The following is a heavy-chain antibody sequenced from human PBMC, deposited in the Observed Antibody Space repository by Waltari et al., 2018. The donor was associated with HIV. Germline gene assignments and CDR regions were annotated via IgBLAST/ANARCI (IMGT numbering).Heavy chain of an antibody. V-gene: IGHV4-39*01. D-gene: IGHD3-10*01. CDR3: ARLPKARGVAVDF. Sequence: QLQLQESGPGLVTPSETLSLTCPVSGVSIRSPLYHWGWIRQPPGKGLEWIGNVYQSGITYYSPSLKSRVTISLDPPKNQFSLKVTSVAAADTAVYYCARLPKARGVAVDFWGHGTLVTVSS. CDR2: VYQSGIT. CDR1: GVSIRSPLYH. J-gene: IGHJ4*01.